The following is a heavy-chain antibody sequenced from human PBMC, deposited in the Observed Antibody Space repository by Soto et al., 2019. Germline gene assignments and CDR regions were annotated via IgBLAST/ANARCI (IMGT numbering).Heavy chain of an antibody. V-gene: IGHV4-31*03. D-gene: IGHD4-17*01. CDR3: ARSDGDYAYFDY. Sequence: QVQLQESGPGLVKPSQTLSLTCTVSGGSISSGGYYWSWIRQHPGKGLEWIGYIYYSGCTYYNPSLKSRVTISVDTSKNQFALKLSSVTAAGTAVYYCARSDGDYAYFDYWGQGTLVTVSS. J-gene: IGHJ4*02. CDR2: IYYSGCT. CDR1: GGSISSGGYY.